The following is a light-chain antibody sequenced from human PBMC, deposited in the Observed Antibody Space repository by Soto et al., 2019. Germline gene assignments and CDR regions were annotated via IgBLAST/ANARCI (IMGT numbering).Light chain of an antibody. Sequence: EIVLTQSPATLSLSPGDRATLSCRASHRITRDLVWYQHKPGQAPRLVIYDISQRADDIPARISGSGSGTDVTITVSSLEAEDFGIYYCQQRSDWPWAFGQGTKVEIK. CDR3: QQRSDWPWA. V-gene: IGKV3-11*01. CDR1: HRITRD. J-gene: IGKJ1*01. CDR2: DIS.